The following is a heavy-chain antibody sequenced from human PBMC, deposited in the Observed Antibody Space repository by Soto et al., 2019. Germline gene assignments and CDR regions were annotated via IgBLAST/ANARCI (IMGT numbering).Heavy chain of an antibody. CDR2: IYYSGST. Sequence: QVQLQESGPGLVKLSQTLSLTCTVSGGSISSGGYYWSWIRQHPGKGLEYIGYIYYSGSTYYNPSLKSRVTISVDTSKNQSSLKLSSVTAADTAVYYCARYRASSSAWFDPWGQGTLVTVSS. J-gene: IGHJ5*02. D-gene: IGHD6-6*01. CDR1: GGSISSGGYY. V-gene: IGHV4-31*03. CDR3: ARYRASSSAWFDP.